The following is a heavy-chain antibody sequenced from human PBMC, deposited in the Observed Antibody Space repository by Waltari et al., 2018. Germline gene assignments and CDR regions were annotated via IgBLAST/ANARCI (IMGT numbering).Heavy chain of an antibody. J-gene: IGHJ2*01. D-gene: IGHD6-6*01. V-gene: IGHV1-69*13. CDR2: IIPILGIP. CDR3: AVYRSSYHYWYFVH. Sequence: QVQLVQSGAEVKNPGSSVQVSCKASGVTFSTTAITWVRQAPGQGLEWMGGIIPILGIPDYAQTFQGRVTITADESTTTAYMGLSVLSSEDTAVYYCAVYRSSYHYWYFVHWGRGTLVTVSS. CDR1: GVTFSTTA.